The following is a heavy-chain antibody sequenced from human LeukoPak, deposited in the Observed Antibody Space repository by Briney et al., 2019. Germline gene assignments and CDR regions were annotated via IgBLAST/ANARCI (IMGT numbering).Heavy chain of an antibody. Sequence: PETLSLTCAVSGDSISTSTWWNWVRQPPGKGLEWIGEIYHSGSTNRNPSLKSRVTISVDKTKNQFSLKLSSVTAADTAMYYCARGHNENNYKSTIDVWGQGTMVTVSS. CDR1: GDSISTSTW. D-gene: IGHD1/OR15-1a*01. CDR2: IYHSGST. J-gene: IGHJ3*01. V-gene: IGHV4-4*03. CDR3: ARGHNENNYKSTIDV.